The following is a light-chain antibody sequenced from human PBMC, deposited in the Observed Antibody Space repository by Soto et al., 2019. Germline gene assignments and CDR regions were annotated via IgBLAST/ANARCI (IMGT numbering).Light chain of an antibody. Sequence: DIQMTQSPSSLSASVVDRVTITFRASQSISSYLNWYQQKPGKAPKLLIYAASSLQSGVPSRFSGSGSGTDFTLTISSLQPEDFATYYCQHYNSYSEAFGQGTKVDIK. CDR3: QHYNSYSEA. CDR1: QSISSY. J-gene: IGKJ1*01. V-gene: IGKV1-39*01. CDR2: AAS.